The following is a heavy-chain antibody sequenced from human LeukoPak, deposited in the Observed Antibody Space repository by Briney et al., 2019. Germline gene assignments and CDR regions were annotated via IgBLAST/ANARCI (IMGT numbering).Heavy chain of an antibody. J-gene: IGHJ4*02. V-gene: IGHV3-7*01. D-gene: IGHD2-21*01. CDR2: IKQDGSEK. CDR3: ARMGDGGYFDY. CDR1: RFTFSSYW. Sequence: PGGSLRLSCAASRFTFSSYWMSWVRQAPGKGLEWVANIKQDGSEKYYVDSVKGRFTISRDNAKNSLYLQMNSLRAEDTAVYYCARMGDGGYFDYWGQGSLVTVSS.